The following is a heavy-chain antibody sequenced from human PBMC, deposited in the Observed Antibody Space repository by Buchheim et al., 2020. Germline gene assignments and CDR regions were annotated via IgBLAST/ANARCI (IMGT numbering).Heavy chain of an antibody. Sequence: QVQLVQSGAEVKKPGSSVKVSCKASGGTFSSYAISWVRQAPGQGLEWMGRIIPILGIANYAQKFQGRVTITADKSTSTAYMELSSLRSEDTAVYYCAREKDYPGGSGRGNAFDIWGQGT. V-gene: IGHV1-69*04. CDR2: IIPILGIA. CDR3: AREKDYPGGSGRGNAFDI. J-gene: IGHJ3*02. CDR1: GGTFSSYA. D-gene: IGHD3-10*01.